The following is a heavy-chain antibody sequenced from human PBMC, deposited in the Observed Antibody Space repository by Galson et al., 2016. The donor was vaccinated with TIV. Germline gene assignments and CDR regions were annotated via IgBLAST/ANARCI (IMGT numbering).Heavy chain of an antibody. V-gene: IGHV1-18*01. D-gene: IGHD5-24*01. Sequence: SVKVSCKASGYTFADYAISWVRQAPGQGLEWMGWINSYNGDTSFAQKFQGRVTITADDSTNTVHMELSSLKSEDTAVYYCARRTDGHLYDYYGMDVWGQGTTVNVSS. CDR2: INSYNGDT. J-gene: IGHJ6*02. CDR1: GYTFADYA. CDR3: ARRTDGHLYDYYGMDV.